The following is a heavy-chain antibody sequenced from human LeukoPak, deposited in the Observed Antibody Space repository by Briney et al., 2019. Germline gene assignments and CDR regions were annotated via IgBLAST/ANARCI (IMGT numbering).Heavy chain of an antibody. CDR3: AKGIAVVPAVADY. CDR2: LRFDGSNK. D-gene: IGHD2-2*01. V-gene: IGHV3-30*02. J-gene: IGHJ4*02. Sequence: GGSLRLSCAASGFTFSNHGMHWARQAPGKGLEWVAFLRFDGSNKYYADSVKGRFTISRDNSKNTVYLQMDSLRPEDTAVYYCAKGIAVVPAVADYWGQGTLVTVSS. CDR1: GFTFSNHG.